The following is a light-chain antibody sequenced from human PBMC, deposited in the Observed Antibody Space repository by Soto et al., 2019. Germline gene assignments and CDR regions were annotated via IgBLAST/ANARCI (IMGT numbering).Light chain of an antibody. CDR2: EVS. CDR3: SSYTSGSTPLYV. CDR1: SSDVGGYNY. J-gene: IGLJ1*01. Sequence: QSALTQPASVSGSPGQSITISCTGTSSDVGGYNYVSWYQQHPGKAPKLMIYEVSNRPSGVSNRFSGSKSGNTASLTISGLQAEDEADYYCSSYTSGSTPLYVFGTGTKGTVL. V-gene: IGLV2-14*01.